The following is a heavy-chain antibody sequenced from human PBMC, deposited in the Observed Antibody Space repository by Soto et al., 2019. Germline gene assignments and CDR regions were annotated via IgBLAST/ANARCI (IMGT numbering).Heavy chain of an antibody. CDR2: VYYSGGA. CDR3: ARGKNWFDP. J-gene: IGHJ5*02. CDR1: GGSISGYY. Sequence: PSETLSLTCTVSGGSISGYYWSWIRQPPGKGLEWIGNVYYSGGAKYNPSVKRRVSISVDTSKNQFSLNLSSVTAADTAVYYCARGKNWFDPWGQGTLVTAPQ. V-gene: IGHV4-59*12.